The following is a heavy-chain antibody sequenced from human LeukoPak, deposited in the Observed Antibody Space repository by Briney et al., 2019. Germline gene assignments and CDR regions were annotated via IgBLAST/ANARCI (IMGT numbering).Heavy chain of an antibody. CDR1: GYTFTNYE. J-gene: IGHJ4*01. Sequence: ASVKVSCKASGYTFTNYEINWVRQATGQGLEWMGWMNPNSGHTGFAQKFQDRVTITRNTSISTAYMELSSLRSEDTAVYYCARSSPHDSSAYLFDYWGHGTLVTVSS. CDR3: ARSSPHDSSAYLFDY. CDR2: MNPNSGHT. D-gene: IGHD3-22*01. V-gene: IGHV1-8*03.